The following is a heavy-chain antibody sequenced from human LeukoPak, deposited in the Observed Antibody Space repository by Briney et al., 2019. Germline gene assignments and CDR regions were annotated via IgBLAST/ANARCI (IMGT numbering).Heavy chain of an antibody. CDR3: ARDSSDIRSLIAH. J-gene: IGHJ1*01. V-gene: IGHV4-31*03. D-gene: IGHD2-15*01. CDR2: IYYSGSA. CDR1: GGSISSGGYY. Sequence: SQTLSLTCTVSGGSISSGGYYWSWIRQHPGKGLEWIGYIYYSGSAYYNPSLKSRVTISVDTSENQFSLKLSSVTAADTAVYYCARDSSDIRSLIAHWGQGTLVTVSS.